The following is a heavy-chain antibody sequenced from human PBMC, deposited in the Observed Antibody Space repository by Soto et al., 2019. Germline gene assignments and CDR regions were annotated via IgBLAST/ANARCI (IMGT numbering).Heavy chain of an antibody. J-gene: IGHJ4*02. CDR3: ARDHSSDDYFDY. CDR1: GFTFSSYA. V-gene: IGHV3-23*01. D-gene: IGHD6-19*01. Sequence: GRSLRLSCAASGFTFSSYAMSWVRQAPGKGLEWVSAISGSGGSTYYADSVKGRVTITRDTSASTAYMELSSLRSEDTAVYYCARDHSSDDYFDYWGQGTLVTVSS. CDR2: ISGSGGST.